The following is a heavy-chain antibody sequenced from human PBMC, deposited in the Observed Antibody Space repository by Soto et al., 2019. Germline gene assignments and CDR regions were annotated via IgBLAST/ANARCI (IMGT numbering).Heavy chain of an antibody. CDR1: GFTFSSYA. CDR3: AKDLPRITMVRGSYYGMDV. CDR2: SSGSGGST. D-gene: IGHD3-10*01. V-gene: IGHV3-23*01. J-gene: IGHJ6*02. Sequence: GGSLRLSCAASGFTFSSYAMSWVRQAPGKGLEWVSASSGSGGSTYYADSVEGRFTISRDNSKNTLYLQMNSLRAEDTAVYYCAKDLPRITMVRGSYYGMDVWGQGTTVTVSS.